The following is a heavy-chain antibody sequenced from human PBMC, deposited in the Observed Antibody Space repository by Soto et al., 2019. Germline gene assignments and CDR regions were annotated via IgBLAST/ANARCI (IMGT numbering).Heavy chain of an antibody. CDR2: IYYSGST. V-gene: IGHV4-59*01. CDR1: GGSISSYY. J-gene: IGHJ6*02. CDR3: ARDVSFGVVRDGGMDV. D-gene: IGHD3-3*01. Sequence: SSETLSLTCTVSGGSISSYYWSWIRQPPGKGLEWIGYIYYSGSTNYNPSLKSRVTISVDTSKNQFSLKLSSVTAADTAVYYCARDVSFGVVRDGGMDVWGQGTTVTVSS.